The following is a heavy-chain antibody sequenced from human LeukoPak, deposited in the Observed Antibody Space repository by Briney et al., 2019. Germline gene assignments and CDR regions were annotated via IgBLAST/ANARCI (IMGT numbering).Heavy chain of an antibody. CDR1: GASISDYY. J-gene: IGHJ4*02. D-gene: IGHD1-1*01. CDR3: VRHVTTGVNLFEY. V-gene: IGHV4-59*08. CDR2: FYFSGTS. Sequence: PSETLSLTCSVSGASISDYYWSWIRQSPGEGLEWIGYFYFSGTSTFNPSLQSRVTISVDASKNQFSLNLTSVTAADTAVYYCVRHVTTGVNLFEYWGQGTLVTVSS.